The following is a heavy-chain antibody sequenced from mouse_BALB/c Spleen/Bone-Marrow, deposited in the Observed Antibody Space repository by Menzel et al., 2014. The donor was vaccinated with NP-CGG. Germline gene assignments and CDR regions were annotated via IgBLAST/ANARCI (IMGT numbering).Heavy chain of an antibody. CDR1: GYAFSVYW. J-gene: IGHJ2*01. CDR2: IYPGDGDT. V-gene: IGHV1-80*01. CDR3: ARGGISVDY. Sequence: QVQLQQSGAELVRPGSSVKISCKASGYAFSVYWMNWVKQRPGQGLEWIGQIYPGDGDTNYNGKFKGRATLTAGKSSNTAYMQLSSLTSEDSAVHFCARGGISVDYWGQGTTLTVSS.